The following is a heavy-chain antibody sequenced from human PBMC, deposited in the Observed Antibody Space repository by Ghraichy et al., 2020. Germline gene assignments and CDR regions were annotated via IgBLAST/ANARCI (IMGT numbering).Heavy chain of an antibody. J-gene: IGHJ4*02. CDR2: IWKDGSTK. CDR1: GFTLSCCG. CDR3: ARGSVGSGYALFDY. D-gene: IGHD3-22*01. V-gene: IGHV3-33*01. Sequence: GESLNISCAASGFTLSCCGMHWVRQAPGKGLEWVAIIWKDGSTKYYADSVKGRFTISRDNSKNTLYLQMNSLRAEDTAVYYCARGSVGSGYALFDYWGQGTLVTVSS.